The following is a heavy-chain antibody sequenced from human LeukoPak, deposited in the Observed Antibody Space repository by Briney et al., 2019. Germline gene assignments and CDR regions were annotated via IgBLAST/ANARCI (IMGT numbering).Heavy chain of an antibody. J-gene: IGHJ4*02. CDR3: ARENPYSSGWYLDY. D-gene: IGHD6-19*01. CDR2: IYYSGST. Sequence: SETLSLTCTVSGYSISSGYYWSWIRQPPGKGLEWIGYIYYSGSTNYNPSLKSRVTISVDTSKNQFSLKLSSVTAADTAVYYCARENPYSSGWYLDYWGQGTLVTVSS. CDR1: GYSISSGYY. V-gene: IGHV4-61*01.